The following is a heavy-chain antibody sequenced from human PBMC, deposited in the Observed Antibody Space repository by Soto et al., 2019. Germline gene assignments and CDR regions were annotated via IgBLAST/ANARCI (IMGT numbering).Heavy chain of an antibody. D-gene: IGHD1-1*01. CDR2: IDPSDSYT. V-gene: IGHV5-10-1*01. CDR3: ARHGTTGTFSIYYYYSMDV. Sequence: GESLKISCKGSGYSFTSYWISWVRQMPGKGLEWMGRIDPSDSYTNYSPSFQGHVTISADKSISTAYLQWSSLKASDTAMYYCARHGTTGTFSIYYYYSMDVWGQGTTVTVSS. J-gene: IGHJ6*02. CDR1: GYSFTSYW.